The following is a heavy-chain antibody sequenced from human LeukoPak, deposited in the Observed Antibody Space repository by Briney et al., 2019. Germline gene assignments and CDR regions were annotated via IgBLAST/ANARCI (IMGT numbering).Heavy chain of an antibody. CDR3: ARRYTYYYYGMDV. J-gene: IGHJ6*02. Sequence: QSGGSLRLSCAASGFTFSNYWMNWVRQAPGKGLEWVANIKEDGSEKYYVDSVKGRLTISRDNAKNSLYLQMNSLRAEDTAVYYCARRYTYYYYGMDVWGQGTTVTVSS. CDR2: IKEDGSEK. V-gene: IGHV3-7*01. D-gene: IGHD5-12*01. CDR1: GFTFSNYW.